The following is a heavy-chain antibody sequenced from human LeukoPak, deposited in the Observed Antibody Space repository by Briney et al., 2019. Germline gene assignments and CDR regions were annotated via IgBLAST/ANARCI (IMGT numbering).Heavy chain of an antibody. Sequence: ASVTVSCKASGYTFTGYYMHWVRQAPGQGLEWMGWMNPNSGNTGYAQKFQGRVTMTRNTSISTAYMELSSLRSEDTAVYYCARAPHYYDSSGYYYGPLHNWFDPWGQGTLVTVSS. CDR1: GYTFTGYY. J-gene: IGHJ5*02. CDR2: MNPNSGNT. D-gene: IGHD3-22*01. V-gene: IGHV1-8*02. CDR3: ARAPHYYDSSGYYYGPLHNWFDP.